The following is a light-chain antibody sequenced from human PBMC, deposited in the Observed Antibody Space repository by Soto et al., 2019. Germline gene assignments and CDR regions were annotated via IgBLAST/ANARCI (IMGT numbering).Light chain of an antibody. CDR3: QQYGSSRWT. CDR2: AVC. CDR1: ETVSEDQ. Sequence: EILLTQPPGTLSLSPGQRATLSCRTRETVSEDQLAWYQQKPGQAPRLVIFAVCIRAPGILDRFSGSGSGTDFTLTINRLEREDFAVYYCQQYGSSRWTFGQGTKVDI. J-gene: IGKJ1*01. V-gene: IGKV3-20*01.